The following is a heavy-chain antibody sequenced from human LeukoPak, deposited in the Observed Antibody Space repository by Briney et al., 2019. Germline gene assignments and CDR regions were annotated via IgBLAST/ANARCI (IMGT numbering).Heavy chain of an antibody. CDR2: MNPNSGNT. V-gene: IGHV1-8*01. Sequence: ASVKVSCTASGYTFTSYDINWVRQATGQGLEWMGWMNPNSGNTGYAQKFQGRVTMTRNTSISTAYMELSGLRSEDTAVYYCARAGGYCGRISCPYYFDYWGQGSLVAVSS. J-gene: IGHJ4*02. CDR1: GYTFTSYD. CDR3: ARAGGYCGRISCPYYFDY. D-gene: IGHD2-15*01.